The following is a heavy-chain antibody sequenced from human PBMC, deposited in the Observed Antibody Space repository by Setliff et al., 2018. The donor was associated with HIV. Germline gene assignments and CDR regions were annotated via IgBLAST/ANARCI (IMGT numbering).Heavy chain of an antibody. CDR3: ARAKGYDYYMDV. J-gene: IGHJ6*03. V-gene: IGHV4-61*09. CDR1: GGSISSGPYF. Sequence: TPSLTCTVSGGSISSGPYFWSWIRQPAGKAVEWMGHIYTNGATKYNPSLKSRVTISRDTSKNQFSLKLTSVTAADTAVYYCARAKGYDYYMDVWGRGTTVTVSS. D-gene: IGHD2-15*01. CDR2: IYTNGAT.